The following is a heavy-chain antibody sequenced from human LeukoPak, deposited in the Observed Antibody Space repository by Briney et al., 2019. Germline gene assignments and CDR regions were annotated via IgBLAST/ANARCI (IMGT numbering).Heavy chain of an antibody. CDR2: ISSSSYI. J-gene: IGHJ4*02. CDR1: GFTFSTCT. V-gene: IGHV3-21*01. CDR3: ARNTPDIFLEG. D-gene: IGHD3-9*01. Sequence: PGGSLRLSCAASGFTFSTCTMNWVRQAPGKGLEWVSSISSSSYIYYADSVKGRFTISRDNAKNSLYLQKNSLRAEDTAVYYCARNTPDIFLEGWGRGTLVTVSS.